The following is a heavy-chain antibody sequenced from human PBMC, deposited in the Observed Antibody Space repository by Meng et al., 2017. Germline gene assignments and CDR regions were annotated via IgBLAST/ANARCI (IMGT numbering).Heavy chain of an antibody. Sequence: GGSLRLSCAVSGFTVSSNYMSWVRQAPGKGLEWVSVIYSGGSTYYTDSVKGRFTISRDNSKNTLHLQMNSLRAEGTAVYYCARESRDGYNSYWGQGTLVTVSS. CDR3: ARESRDGYNSY. J-gene: IGHJ4*02. D-gene: IGHD5-24*01. CDR1: GFTVSSNY. CDR2: IYSGGST. V-gene: IGHV3-66*02.